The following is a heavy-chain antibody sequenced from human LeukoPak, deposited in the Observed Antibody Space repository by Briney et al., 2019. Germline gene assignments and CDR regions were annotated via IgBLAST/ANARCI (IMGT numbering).Heavy chain of an antibody. CDR3: TRDPRGSYGPDALDI. V-gene: IGHV3-49*04. J-gene: IGHJ3*02. D-gene: IGHD1-26*01. CDR2: IRSKAYGGTT. Sequence: GRSLRLSCTASGFTFGDYAMSWVRQAPGKGLEWVGFIRSKAYGGTTEYAASVKGRFTISRDDSKSIAYLQMNSLKTEDTAVYYCTRDPRGSYGPDALDIWGQGTMVTVSS. CDR1: GFTFGDYA.